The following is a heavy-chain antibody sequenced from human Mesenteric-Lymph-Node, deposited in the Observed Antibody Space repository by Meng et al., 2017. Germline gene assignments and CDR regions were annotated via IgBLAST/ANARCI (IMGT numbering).Heavy chain of an antibody. V-gene: IGHV3-33*01. Sequence: GESLKISCAASGFTFSSYGMHWVRQAPGKGLEWVAVIWYNGSNKYYEDSVKCRFTISRDNYKNTLYLQMNSLRAEDTDVYYCARAPLAYCGGDCYSYDYWGQGTLVTVSS. CDR2: IWYNGSNK. CDR1: GFTFSSYG. J-gene: IGHJ4*02. CDR3: ARAPLAYCGGDCYSYDY. D-gene: IGHD2-21*02.